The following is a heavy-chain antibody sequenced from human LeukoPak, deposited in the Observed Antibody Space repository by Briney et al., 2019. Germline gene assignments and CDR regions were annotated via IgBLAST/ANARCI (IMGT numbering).Heavy chain of an antibody. J-gene: IGHJ2*01. CDR2: INQDGSEI. CDR3: AINQVSMIVLRTTNWFFDL. V-gene: IGHV3-7*01. D-gene: IGHD3-22*01. CDR1: GFTFSNYW. Sequence: PGGSLRLSCAASGFTFSNYWMSWGGQAPGKGLEWLANINQDGSEIYYVDSVKGRFTISRDNDKNSLYLQINSLRDDDTAVYYRAINQVSMIVLRTTNWFFDLWGRGTLVTVSS.